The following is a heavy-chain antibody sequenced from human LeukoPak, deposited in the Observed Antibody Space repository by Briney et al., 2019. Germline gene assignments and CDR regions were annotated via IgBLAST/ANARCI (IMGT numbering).Heavy chain of an antibody. Sequence: PSETLSLTCTVSGGSLSSYYWSWIRQPPGKGLEWIGYIYYSGSTNYNPSLKSRVTISVDTSKNQFSLHLSSVTPDDTAVYYCARQGVRYKYRSGWLTYNWFDPWGQGTLVNVSS. CDR3: ARQGVRYKYRSGWLTYNWFDP. D-gene: IGHD6-19*01. V-gene: IGHV4-59*08. J-gene: IGHJ5*02. CDR1: GGSLSSYY. CDR2: IYYSGST.